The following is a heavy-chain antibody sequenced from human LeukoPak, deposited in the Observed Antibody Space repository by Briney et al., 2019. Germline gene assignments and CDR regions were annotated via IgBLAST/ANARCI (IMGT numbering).Heavy chain of an antibody. J-gene: IGHJ3*02. V-gene: IGHV3-21*01. CDR2: ISSSSSYI. CDR1: GFTFSSYS. CDR3: ARDTDTGFDYDSSGGAFDI. Sequence: GGSLRLSCAASGFTFSSYSMNWVRQAPGKGLEWVSSISSSSSYIYYADSVKGRFTISRDNAKNSLYLQMNSLRAEDTAVYYCARDTDTGFDYDSSGGAFDIWGQGTMVTVSS. D-gene: IGHD3-22*01.